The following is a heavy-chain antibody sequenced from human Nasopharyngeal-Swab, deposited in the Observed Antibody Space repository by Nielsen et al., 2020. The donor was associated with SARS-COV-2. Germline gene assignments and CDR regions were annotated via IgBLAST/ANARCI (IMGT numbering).Heavy chain of an antibody. CDR2: IWYDGSNK. CDR1: GFTFSSYG. CDR3: ARDCSGGSCYLDY. J-gene: IGHJ4*02. D-gene: IGHD2-15*01. V-gene: IGHV3-33*01. Sequence: GESLKISCAASGFTFSSYGMHWVRQAPGKGLEWVAVIWYDGSNKYYADSVKGRFTISRDNSKNTLYLQMNSLRAEDTAVYYCARDCSGGSCYLDYWGQGTLVTVSS.